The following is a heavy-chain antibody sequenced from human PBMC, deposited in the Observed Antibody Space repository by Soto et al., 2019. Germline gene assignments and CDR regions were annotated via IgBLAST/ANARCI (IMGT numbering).Heavy chain of an antibody. J-gene: IGHJ5*02. CDR3: ARLHRFYYYDSRYNWFDP. CDR1: GGSISSSNW. Sequence: SETLSLTCAVSGGSISSSNWWSWVRQPPGKGLEWIGEIYHSGSTNYNPSLKSRVTISVDKSKNQFSLKLSSVTAADTAVYYCARLHRFYYYDSRYNWFDPWGQGTLVTVSS. V-gene: IGHV4-4*02. D-gene: IGHD3-22*01. CDR2: IYHSGST.